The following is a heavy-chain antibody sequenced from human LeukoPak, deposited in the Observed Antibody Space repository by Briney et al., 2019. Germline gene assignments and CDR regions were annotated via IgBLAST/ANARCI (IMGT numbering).Heavy chain of an antibody. CDR2: ISYDGSNK. V-gene: IGHV3-30*03. CDR3: ARDNKGSYSSDY. CDR1: GFTFSSYG. D-gene: IGHD1-26*01. Sequence: PGGTLRLSCAASGFTFSSYGMHWVRQAPGKGLEWVAVISYDGSNKYYADSVKGRFTISRDNSKNTLYLQMNSLRAEDTAVYYCARDNKGSYSSDYWGQGTLVTVSS. J-gene: IGHJ4*02.